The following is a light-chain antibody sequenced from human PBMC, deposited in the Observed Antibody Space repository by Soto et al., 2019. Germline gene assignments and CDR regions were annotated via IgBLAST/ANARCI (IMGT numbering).Light chain of an antibody. J-gene: IGLJ1*01. CDR3: SSYTTISTLV. V-gene: IGLV2-14*01. CDR1: SSDIGGYKY. CDR2: EVS. Sequence: QSVLTQPASVSGSPGQSITISCTGTSSDIGGYKYVSWYQQYPGKAPKLMIYEVSNRPSGVSNRFSGSKSANTASLTISGLQADDEADYYCSSYTTISTLVFGTGTKLTVL.